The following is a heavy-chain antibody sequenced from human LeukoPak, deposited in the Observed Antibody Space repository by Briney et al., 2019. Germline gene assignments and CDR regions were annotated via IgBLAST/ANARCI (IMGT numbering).Heavy chain of an antibody. V-gene: IGHV3-9*01. CDR2: VSWNGGSI. D-gene: IGHD1-26*01. J-gene: IGHJ4*02. CDR1: GFTFHDYA. Sequence: PGGSLRLSCAASGFTFHDYAMHWVRQAPGKVLEWVSGVSWNGGSIGYADSVKGRFTISRDNAKNSLYLQMNSRRVEDTALYYCAQGGGSYYLDHWGQGTLVTVSS. CDR3: AQGGGSYYLDH.